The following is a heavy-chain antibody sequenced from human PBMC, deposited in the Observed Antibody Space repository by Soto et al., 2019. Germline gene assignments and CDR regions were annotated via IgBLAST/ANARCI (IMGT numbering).Heavy chain of an antibody. V-gene: IGHV5-51*01. CDR2: IYPGDSDT. CDR3: ASQSHMVRGVYAFDI. Sequence: GESLKISCKGSGYSFTSYWIGWVRQMPGKGLEWMGIIYPGDSDTRYSPSFQGQVTISADKSISTAYLQWSSLKASDTAMYYCASQSHMVRGVYAFDIWGQGTMVTVSS. J-gene: IGHJ3*02. CDR1: GYSFTSYW. D-gene: IGHD3-10*01.